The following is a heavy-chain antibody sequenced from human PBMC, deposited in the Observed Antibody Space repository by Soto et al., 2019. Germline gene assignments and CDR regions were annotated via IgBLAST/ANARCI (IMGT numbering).Heavy chain of an antibody. V-gene: IGHV4-30-4*01. J-gene: IGHJ4*02. D-gene: IGHD3-16*01. CDR3: ARGLGLRVIRESPFDH. CDR2: IYYSGST. CDR1: AGSISSGDYY. Sequence: QVQLQESGPGLVKPSQTLSLTCTVSAGSISSGDYYWTWIRQPPGKGLESIGYIYYSGSTYYNPSLKSRVTISVDTSKNQFSLKLSSVTAADTAVYYCARGLGLRVIRESPFDHWGQGTLVTVSS.